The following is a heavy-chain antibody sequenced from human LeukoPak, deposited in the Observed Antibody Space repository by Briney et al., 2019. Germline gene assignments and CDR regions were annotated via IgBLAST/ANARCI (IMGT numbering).Heavy chain of an antibody. D-gene: IGHD3-3*01. J-gene: IGHJ6*03. CDR1: GGTFSSYA. V-gene: IGHV1-69*05. CDR2: IIPIFGTA. Sequence: SVKVSCKASGGTFSSYAISWVRQAPGQGLEWMGGIIPIFGTANYAQKFQGRVTITTDESTSTAYMELSSLRSEDTAVYYCARGGVLRFLEWSEDYYYMDVWGKGTTVTVSS. CDR3: ARGGVLRFLEWSEDYYYMDV.